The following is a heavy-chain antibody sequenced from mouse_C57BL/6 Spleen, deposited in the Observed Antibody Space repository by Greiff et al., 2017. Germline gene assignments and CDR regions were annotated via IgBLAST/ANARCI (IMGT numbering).Heavy chain of an antibody. Sequence: EVKLVESGEGLVKPGGSLKLSCAASGFTFSSYAMSWVRQTPEKRLEWVAYISSGGDYIYYADTVKGRFTISRDNARNTLYLQMSSLKSEDTAMYYCTRHYDYDDGFAYWGQGTLVTVSA. CDR2: ISSGGDYI. J-gene: IGHJ3*01. D-gene: IGHD2-4*01. V-gene: IGHV5S21*01. CDR3: TRHYDYDDGFAY. CDR1: GFTFSSYA.